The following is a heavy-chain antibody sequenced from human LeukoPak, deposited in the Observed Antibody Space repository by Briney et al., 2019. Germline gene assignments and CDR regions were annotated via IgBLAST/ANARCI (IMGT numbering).Heavy chain of an antibody. J-gene: IGHJ4*02. CDR2: IWYDGSNK. D-gene: IGHD6-13*01. V-gene: IGHV3-33*08. Sequence: GGSLRLSCAASGFTFSNYGMHWVRQAPGKGLEWVAVIWYDGSNKYYADSVKGRFTISRDNSKNTLYLQMNSLRAEDTAVYYCARVSVNIAAADYYFDYWGQGTLVTVSS. CDR1: GFTFSNYG. CDR3: ARVSVNIAAADYYFDY.